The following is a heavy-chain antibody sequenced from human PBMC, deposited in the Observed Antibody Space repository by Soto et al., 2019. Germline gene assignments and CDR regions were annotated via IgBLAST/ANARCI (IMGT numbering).Heavy chain of an antibody. CDR3: AKTYYDFWSGDAFDI. J-gene: IGHJ3*02. V-gene: IGHV3-7*01. D-gene: IGHD3-3*01. Sequence: PGGSLRLSCAASGFTFSSYGMHWVRQAPGIGLEWVANIKQDGSEKYYVDSVKGRFTISRDNAKNSLYLQMNSLRAEDTAVYYCAKTYYDFWSGDAFDIWGQGTMVTVSS. CDR1: GFTFSSYG. CDR2: IKQDGSEK.